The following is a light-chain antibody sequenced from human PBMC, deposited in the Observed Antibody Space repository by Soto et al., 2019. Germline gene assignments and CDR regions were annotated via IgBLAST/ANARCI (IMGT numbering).Light chain of an antibody. J-gene: IGLJ2*01. CDR3: TAWDGSLNNVL. V-gene: IGLV1-44*01. CDR1: GSSIGTNT. CDR2: GNN. Sequence: QTVVTQPPSASGTPGQRVTISCSGSGSSIGTNTVNWYRQLPGTAPKLLIYGNNQQPSGVPDRFSGSKSGTSASLAISGLRSEDEAEYYCTAWDGSLNNVLFGGGTKLTVL.